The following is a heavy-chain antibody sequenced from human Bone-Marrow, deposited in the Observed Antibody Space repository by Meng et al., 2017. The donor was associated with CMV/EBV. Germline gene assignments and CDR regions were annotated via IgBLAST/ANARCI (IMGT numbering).Heavy chain of an antibody. CDR1: GFTFSSYG. Sequence: GGSLRLSCAASGFTFSSYGMHWVRQAPGKGLEWVAVIWYDGSNKYYADSVKGRFTISRDNSKNTLYLQMNSLRAEDTAVYYCAKDWSYRPRPPYYYYYGMDVWGQGTTVTVSS. J-gene: IGHJ6*02. D-gene: IGHD1-26*01. V-gene: IGHV3-33*06. CDR3: AKDWSYRPRPPYYYYYGMDV. CDR2: IWYDGSNK.